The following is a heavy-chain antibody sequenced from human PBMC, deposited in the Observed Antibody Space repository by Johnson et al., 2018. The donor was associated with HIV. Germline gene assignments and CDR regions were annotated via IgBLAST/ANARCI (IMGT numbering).Heavy chain of an antibody. CDR3: ARGVGGAGDDAFDI. CDR2: ISSSGTSV. D-gene: IGHD6-19*01. J-gene: IGHJ3*02. V-gene: IGHV3-11*04. CDR1: GFTFSDYY. Sequence: QVQLVESGGGLVKPGGSLRLSCAASGFTFSDYYMSWIRQAPGKGLEWGSYISSSGTSVYYADSVRGRFSLARDNTKHSLYLQMNSLRAEDTALYYCARGVGGAGDDAFDIWGQGTMVTVSS.